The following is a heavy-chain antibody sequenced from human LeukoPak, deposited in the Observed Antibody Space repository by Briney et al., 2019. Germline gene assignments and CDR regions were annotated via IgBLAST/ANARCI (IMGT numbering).Heavy chain of an antibody. Sequence: GGSPRLSCAASGFTFSSYGMHWVRQAPGKGVEGVAFIRYDGSNKYYADSVKGRFTISRDNSKNTLYLQMNSLRAEDTAVYYCAKGPHIVVVVAYLDYWGQGTLVTVSS. V-gene: IGHV3-30*02. CDR1: GFTFSSYG. J-gene: IGHJ4*02. CDR3: AKGPHIVVVVAYLDY. D-gene: IGHD2-15*01. CDR2: IRYDGSNK.